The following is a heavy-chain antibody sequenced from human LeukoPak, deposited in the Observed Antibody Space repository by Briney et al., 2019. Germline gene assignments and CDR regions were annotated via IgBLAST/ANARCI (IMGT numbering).Heavy chain of an antibody. Sequence: ASVTVSCKVSGYTLTELSMHWVRQAPGKGLEWMGGFDPEDGETIYAQKFQGRVTMTKDTSTDTAYMELSSLRSEDTAVYYCATVSSWLEHYFDYWGQGTLVTVSS. CDR1: GYTLTELS. V-gene: IGHV1-24*01. CDR3: ATVSSWLEHYFDY. D-gene: IGHD6-13*01. J-gene: IGHJ4*02. CDR2: FDPEDGET.